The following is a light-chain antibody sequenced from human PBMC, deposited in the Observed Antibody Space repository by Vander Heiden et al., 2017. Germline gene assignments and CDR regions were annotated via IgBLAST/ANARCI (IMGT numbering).Light chain of an antibody. V-gene: IGLV2-14*01. Sequence: QSALTQPASVSGSPGQSITLSCTGTSSAVGGYNYVSWYQQHPGKAPKLMIYEVSNRPSGVSNRFSGPKSGNTASLTISGLQAEDEADYYCSSYTSSSTPFVFGTGTKVTVL. CDR3: SSYTSSSTPFV. J-gene: IGLJ1*01. CDR2: EVS. CDR1: SSAVGGYNY.